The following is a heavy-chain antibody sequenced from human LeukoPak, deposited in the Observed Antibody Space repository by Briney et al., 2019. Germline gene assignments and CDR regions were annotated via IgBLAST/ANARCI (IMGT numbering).Heavy chain of an antibody. V-gene: IGHV3-73*01. J-gene: IGHJ4*02. D-gene: IGHD2-2*03. CDR2: IRSRSNNYAT. Sequence: GGSLRLSCAASGFSFSDAAMHWVRQASGKGLEWVGRIRSRSNNYATVYSASLKGRFIISRDDSKNTLYLQMNSLKTEDTAVYFCAKLGYSSSTYWGQGTLVTVSS. CDR3: AKLGYSSSTY. CDR1: GFSFSDAA.